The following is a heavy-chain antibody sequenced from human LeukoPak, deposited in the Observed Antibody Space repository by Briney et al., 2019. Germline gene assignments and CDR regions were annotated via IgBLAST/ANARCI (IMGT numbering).Heavy chain of an antibody. J-gene: IGHJ3*02. CDR1: GYTLTELS. V-gene: IGHV1-24*01. D-gene: IGHD2-2*02. CDR2: FDPEDGET. Sequence: ASVKVSCKVSGYTLTELSMHWVRQAPGKGLEWMGGFDPEDGETIYAQKFQGRVTMTADTSTDTAYMELSSLRSEDTAVYYCATGYQLLYRFGAFDIWGQGTMVTVSS. CDR3: ATGYQLLYRFGAFDI.